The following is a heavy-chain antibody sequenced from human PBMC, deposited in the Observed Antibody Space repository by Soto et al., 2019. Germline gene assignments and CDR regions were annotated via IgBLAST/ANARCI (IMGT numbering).Heavy chain of an antibody. Sequence: PSQTLSLTCAISGDSVSSNSAAWNWIRKSPSRGLEWQGRTYYRSKWYNDYAVSVKSRITINPDTSKNQFSLQLNSVTPEDTAVYYCARVGRDYDSRGYYYDYWGQGTLVTVSS. D-gene: IGHD3-22*01. CDR1: GDSVSSNSAA. J-gene: IGHJ4*02. CDR2: TYYRSKWYN. CDR3: ARVGRDYDSRGYYYDY. V-gene: IGHV6-1*01.